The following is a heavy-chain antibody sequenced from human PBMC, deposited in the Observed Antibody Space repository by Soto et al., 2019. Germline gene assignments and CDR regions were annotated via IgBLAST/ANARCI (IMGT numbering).Heavy chain of an antibody. Sequence: ASVKVSCKASGYTFTSYAMHWVRQAPGQRLKWMGWINAGNGNTKYSQKFQGRVTITRDTSASTAYMELSSLRSEDTAVYYCARAIIVVGLNWFDPWGQGTLVTVSS. D-gene: IGHD2-2*01. J-gene: IGHJ5*02. CDR2: INAGNGNT. CDR1: GYTFTSYA. V-gene: IGHV1-3*01. CDR3: ARAIIVVGLNWFDP.